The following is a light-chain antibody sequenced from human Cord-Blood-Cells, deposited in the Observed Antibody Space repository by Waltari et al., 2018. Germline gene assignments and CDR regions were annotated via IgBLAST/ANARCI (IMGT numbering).Light chain of an antibody. J-gene: IGLJ1*01. CDR1: SSDVGGYNS. CDR2: DVS. V-gene: IGLV2-11*01. Sequence: QSALTQPRSVSGSPGPSVTIPCTGTSSDVGGYNSVPWHQQHPGKAPKLMIYDVSKRPSGVPDRFSGSKSGNTASLTISGLQAEDEADYYCCSYAGSYTYVFGTGTKVTVL. CDR3: CSYAGSYTYV.